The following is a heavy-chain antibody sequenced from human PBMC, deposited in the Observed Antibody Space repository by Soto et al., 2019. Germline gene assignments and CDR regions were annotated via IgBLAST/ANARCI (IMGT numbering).Heavy chain of an antibody. J-gene: IGHJ5*02. Sequence: EVQLVESGGGLVQPGGSLRLSCAASGFTFSDYWMTWVRQAPGKGLEGVANISPHGSEEYYVDSVKGRFTISRDNAKNSGFLQTNSLGGEDRALYYCTRDLNPETGPWGQGTQVTVSS. V-gene: IGHV3-7*04. CDR2: ISPHGSEE. CDR3: TRDLNPETGP. D-gene: IGHD3-9*01. CDR1: GFTFSDYW.